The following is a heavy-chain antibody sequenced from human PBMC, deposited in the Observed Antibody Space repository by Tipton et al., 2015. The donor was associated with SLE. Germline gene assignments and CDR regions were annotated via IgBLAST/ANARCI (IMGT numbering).Heavy chain of an antibody. CDR1: GGSFSGYY. CDR3: ARGIAAGY. J-gene: IGHJ4*02. D-gene: IGHD6-13*01. V-gene: IGHV4-34*01. CDR2: IYYSGST. Sequence: TLSLTCAVYGGSFSGYYWSWIRQPPGKGLEWIGSIYYSGSTYYNPSLKSRVTISVDTSKNQFSLKLSSVTAADTAAYYCARGIAAGYWGQGTLVTVSS.